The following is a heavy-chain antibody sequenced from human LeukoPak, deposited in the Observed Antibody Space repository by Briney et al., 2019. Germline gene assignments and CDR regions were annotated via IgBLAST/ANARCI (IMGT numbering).Heavy chain of an antibody. CDR1: GGSFSGYY. CDR3: ARIPVYVWGSYRYTEYYFDY. V-gene: IGHV4-34*01. Sequence: SETLSLTCAVYGGSFSGYYWSWIRQPPGKGLEWIGEINHSGSTNYNPSLKSRVTISIDTSKNQFSLKLSSVTAADTAVYYCARIPVYVWGSYRYTEYYFDYWGQGTLVTVSS. CDR2: INHSGST. J-gene: IGHJ4*02. D-gene: IGHD3-16*02.